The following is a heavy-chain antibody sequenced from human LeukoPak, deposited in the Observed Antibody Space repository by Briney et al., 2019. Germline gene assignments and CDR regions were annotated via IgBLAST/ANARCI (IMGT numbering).Heavy chain of an antibody. CDR3: ARYFGDPQGMDV. D-gene: IGHD3-10*01. V-gene: IGHV3-11*04. Sequence: GGSLRLSCAASGFSFSDYYMSWIRQAPGKGLEWVSYISSFGSTIYYADSVKGRFTISRDNAKNSLYLQMNSLRDEDTAVYYCARYFGDPQGMDVWGQGTRSPSP. CDR1: GFSFSDYY. CDR2: ISSFGSTI. J-gene: IGHJ6*02.